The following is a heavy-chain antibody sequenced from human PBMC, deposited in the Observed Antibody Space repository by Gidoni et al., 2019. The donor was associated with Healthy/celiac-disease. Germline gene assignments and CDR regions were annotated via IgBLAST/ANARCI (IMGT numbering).Heavy chain of an antibody. D-gene: IGHD6-19*01. CDR1: GGTFSSYA. V-gene: IGHV1-69*01. CDR2: IIPICGTA. Sequence: QVQLVQSGAEVKKPGSSVKVSCKASGGTFSSYAISWVRQAPGQGLEWMGGIIPICGTANYAQKFQGRVTITADEATSTAYMELSSLRSEETAVYYCARTGLLTVAGPFDYWGQGTLVTVSS. CDR3: ARTGLLTVAGPFDY. J-gene: IGHJ4*02.